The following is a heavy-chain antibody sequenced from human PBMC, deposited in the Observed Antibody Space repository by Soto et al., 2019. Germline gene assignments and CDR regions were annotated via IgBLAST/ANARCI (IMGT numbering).Heavy chain of an antibody. CDR2: IYSGGST. Sequence: PGGSLRLSCAASGFTVSSNYMSWVRQAPGKGLEWVSVIYSGGSTYYADSVKGRFTISRDNSKNTLYLQMNSLRAEDTAVYYCASTVVPAANTYYYYYYMDVWGKGTTVTVSS. J-gene: IGHJ6*03. D-gene: IGHD2-2*01. V-gene: IGHV3-66*01. CDR1: GFTVSSNY. CDR3: ASTVVPAANTYYYYYYMDV.